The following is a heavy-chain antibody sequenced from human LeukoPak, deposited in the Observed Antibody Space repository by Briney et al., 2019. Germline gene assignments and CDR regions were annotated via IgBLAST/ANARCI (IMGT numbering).Heavy chain of an antibody. Sequence: ASVKVSCKASGYTFTGYYMHWVRQAPGQGLEWMGWINPNSGGTNYAQKFQGRVTMTRDTSISTAYMELSRLRSDDTAVYYCARDLRGYSYGFINYWGQETLVTVSS. V-gene: IGHV1-2*02. CDR1: GYTFTGYY. CDR2: INPNSGGT. J-gene: IGHJ4*02. D-gene: IGHD5-18*01. CDR3: ARDLRGYSYGFINY.